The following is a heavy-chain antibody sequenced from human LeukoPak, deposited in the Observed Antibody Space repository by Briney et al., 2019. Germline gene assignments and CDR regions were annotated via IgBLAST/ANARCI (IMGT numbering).Heavy chain of an antibody. D-gene: IGHD1-1*01. CDR2: IGNDVNNR. CDR1: GFTFSSYA. J-gene: IGHJ4*02. V-gene: IGHV3-30*04. CDR3: ARDHAGYLYYFDY. Sequence: GGSLRLSCAASGFTFSSYAMSWVRQAPGKGPEWVALIGNDVNNRFYADSVKGRFTISRDNSKNTLFLQMNSLRGEDTAVYYCARDHAGYLYYFDYWGQGTLVTVSS.